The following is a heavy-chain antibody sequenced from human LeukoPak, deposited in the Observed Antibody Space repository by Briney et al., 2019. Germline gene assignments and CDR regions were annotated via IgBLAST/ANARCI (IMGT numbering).Heavy chain of an antibody. CDR3: AREILRGFDI. CDR1: GFTFSSYG. Sequence: PGRSLRLSCAASGFTFSSYGMHWVRQAAGKGLEWVAVIWYDGSNEKYADSVKGRFTISRDNSKNTLYLQMKSLRAEDTAVYYCAREILRGFDIWGQGTMVIVSS. V-gene: IGHV3-33*01. CDR2: IWYDGSNE. D-gene: IGHD3-9*01. J-gene: IGHJ3*02.